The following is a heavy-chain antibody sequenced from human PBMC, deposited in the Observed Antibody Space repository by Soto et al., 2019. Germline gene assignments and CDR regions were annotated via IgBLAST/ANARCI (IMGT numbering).Heavy chain of an antibody. CDR1: GFNVSGSA. J-gene: IGHJ3*02. Sequence: EVQLVESGGGLVQPGGSLKLSCAASGFNVSGSAVHWVRQASGKGLEWVGRIRSKTNSYATAYAASVKGRFTISKDDSKTTAQSQINRLKTDDAAVYYCTEQLWELSLPRAFYIWGQGTMVPVSS. V-gene: IGHV3-73*01. D-gene: IGHD3-16*02. CDR3: TEQLWELSLPRAFYI. CDR2: IRSKTNSYAT.